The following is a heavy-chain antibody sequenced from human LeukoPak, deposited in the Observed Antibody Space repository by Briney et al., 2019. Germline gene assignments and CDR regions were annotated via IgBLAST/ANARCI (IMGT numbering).Heavy chain of an antibody. CDR2: INTYNGHT. D-gene: IGHD3-10*01. V-gene: IGHV1-18*01. J-gene: IGHJ3*02. CDR1: GYTFTSYG. CDR3: ARGNLLWLHAFDI. Sequence: ASVKVSCNTSGYTFTSYGISWVRQAPGQGLEYMGWINTYNGHTNYAQKLQGRVTVTTDTSTSTAYLELRSLRSDDTAVYYCARGNLLWLHAFDIWGQGTMVTVSS.